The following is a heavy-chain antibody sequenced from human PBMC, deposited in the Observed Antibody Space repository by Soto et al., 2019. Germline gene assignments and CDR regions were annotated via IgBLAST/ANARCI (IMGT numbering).Heavy chain of an antibody. CDR1: GFTFSDYY. CDR3: ASGMNSFDI. V-gene: IGHV3-11*01. J-gene: IGHJ3*02. Sequence: VQLVESGGGLVKPGGSLRRSCAASGFTFSDYYMSWIRQAPGKGLEWVSYITSGSTMYYADSVKGRFPISRDNAKNSLYLQMNSLRAEDTAVYYCASGMNSFDIWGQGTTVTVSS. CDR2: ITSGSTM.